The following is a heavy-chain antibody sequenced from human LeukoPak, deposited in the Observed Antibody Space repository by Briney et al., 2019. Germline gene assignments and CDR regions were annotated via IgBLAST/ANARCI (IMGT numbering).Heavy chain of an antibody. V-gene: IGHV3-30*04. Sequence: QAGGSLRLSCAASGFTFSSYAMHWVRQAPGKGLEWVAVISYDGSNKYYADSVKGRFTISRDNSKNTLYLQMNSLRAEDTAVYYCVRNHRHWFDPWGQGTLVTASS. CDR2: ISYDGSNK. CDR1: GFTFSSYA. CDR3: VRNHRHWFDP. J-gene: IGHJ5*02.